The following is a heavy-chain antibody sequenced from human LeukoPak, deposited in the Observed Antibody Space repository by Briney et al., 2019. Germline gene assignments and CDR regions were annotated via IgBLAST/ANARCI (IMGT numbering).Heavy chain of an antibody. D-gene: IGHD3-22*01. J-gene: IGHJ5*02. CDR1: GGTFSSYA. CDR2: IIPIFGTA. V-gene: IGHV1-69*05. Sequence: ASVKVSCKASGGTFSSYAISWVRQAPGQGLEWMGGIIPIFGTANYAQKLQGRVTMTTDTSTSTAYMELRSLRSDDTAVYYCAREVKYYYDSSGYPNWFDPWGQGTLVTVSS. CDR3: AREVKYYYDSSGYPNWFDP.